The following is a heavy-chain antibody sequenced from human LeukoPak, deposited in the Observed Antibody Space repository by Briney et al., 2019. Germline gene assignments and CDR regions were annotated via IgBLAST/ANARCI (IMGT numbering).Heavy chain of an antibody. V-gene: IGHV1-18*01. CDR3: ARGTARFGELL. CDR2: IIAYNGNI. CDR1: GYPLSNYG. J-gene: IGHJ4*02. Sequence: ASVKVSCKASGYPLSNYGITWVRQAPGQGLEWMGWIIAYNGNIHYAQKVQGRVTMTTVTSTSTAYMELRSLRSDDTAVYYCARGTARFGELLWGQGTLVTVSS. D-gene: IGHD3-10*01.